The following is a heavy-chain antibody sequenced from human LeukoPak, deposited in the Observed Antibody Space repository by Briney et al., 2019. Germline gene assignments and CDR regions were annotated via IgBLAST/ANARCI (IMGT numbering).Heavy chain of an antibody. Sequence: GGSLRLSCAASGFTLNNYAMSWVRQAPGKGLEWVSIINNSGGSTYYADSVKGRFTISRDLSKNTPYLQMNGLRAEDTALYYCARKYSGTNPFDYWGQGTLVTVSS. V-gene: IGHV3-23*01. J-gene: IGHJ4*02. D-gene: IGHD1-26*01. CDR2: INNSGGST. CDR1: GFTLNNYA. CDR3: ARKYSGTNPFDY.